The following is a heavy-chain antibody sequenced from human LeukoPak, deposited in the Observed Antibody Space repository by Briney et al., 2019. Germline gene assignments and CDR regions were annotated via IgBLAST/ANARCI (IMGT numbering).Heavy chain of an antibody. CDR3: AKESGALGAPLYDY. J-gene: IGHJ4*02. D-gene: IGHD4/OR15-4a*01. Sequence: PGGSLRLSCVASGFIFRNYAMSWVRQAPGEGLEWVSGISDNGGGTYYADSLKGRFTNSRYNSKHMLYLQMNSLRAEDTAVYYCAKESGALGAPLYDYWGRGILVTASS. V-gene: IGHV3-23*01. CDR1: GFIFRNYA. CDR2: ISDNGGGT.